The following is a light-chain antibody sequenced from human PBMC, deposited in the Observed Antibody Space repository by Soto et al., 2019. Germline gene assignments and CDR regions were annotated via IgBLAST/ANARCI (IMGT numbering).Light chain of an antibody. CDR3: QQYNNWPPWT. CDR1: QKVSSN. CDR2: GAS. V-gene: IGKV3-15*01. J-gene: IGKJ1*01. Sequence: EIVMTQSPATLSVSPGEKATHSCRASQKVSSNLAWYQQKPGQAPRLLIFGASTRATGIPARFSGSGSGTEFTLTISILQSEDFAVYYCQQYNNWPPWTFGQGTKVDIK.